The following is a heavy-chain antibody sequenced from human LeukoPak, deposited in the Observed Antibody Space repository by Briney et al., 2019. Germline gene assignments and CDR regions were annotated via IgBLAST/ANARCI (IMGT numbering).Heavy chain of an antibody. V-gene: IGHV3-30*02. CDR2: IWYDGTNK. CDR1: GFTLISYG. D-gene: IGHD3-16*02. J-gene: IGHJ4*02. Sequence: GGSLRLSCAAPGFTLISYGMHWVRQAPDKGLERVSFIWYDGTNKYYADSVKSRFTISRDKTRKMLFQQINGLRAEDTAVYYCANLGRGALVEIFDYWGRGALVTVSS. CDR3: ANLGRGALVEIFDY.